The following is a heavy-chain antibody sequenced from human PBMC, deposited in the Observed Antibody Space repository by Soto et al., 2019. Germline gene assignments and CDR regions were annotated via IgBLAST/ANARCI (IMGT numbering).Heavy chain of an antibody. CDR1: GFTFSSYA. Sequence: SGGSLRLSCAASGFTFSSYAMSWVRQAPGKGLEWVSAISGSGGSTYYADSVKGRFTISRDNSKNTLYLQMNSLRAEDTAVYYCAKVGYYYDSSGYFSLNWFDPWGQGTLVTVSS. V-gene: IGHV3-23*01. CDR2: ISGSGGST. J-gene: IGHJ5*02. D-gene: IGHD3-22*01. CDR3: AKVGYYYDSSGYFSLNWFDP.